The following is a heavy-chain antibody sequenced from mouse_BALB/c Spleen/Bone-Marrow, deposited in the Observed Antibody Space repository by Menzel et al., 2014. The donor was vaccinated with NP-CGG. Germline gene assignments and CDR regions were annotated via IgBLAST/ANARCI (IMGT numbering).Heavy chain of an antibody. CDR1: GFTFTDYY. D-gene: IGHD1-3*01. V-gene: IGHV7-3*02. J-gene: IGHJ1*01. CDR3: ARDESSDIYSDFDV. Sequence: EVHLVESGGGLVQPGGSLRLSCATSGFTFTDYYMSWVRQPPGKALEWLGFIRNKANGYTTDYSVSVKGRFTISRDNSHSILYLQMNTLRAEDTATYYCARDESSDIYSDFDVWGAGTPVTVSS. CDR2: IRNKANGYTT.